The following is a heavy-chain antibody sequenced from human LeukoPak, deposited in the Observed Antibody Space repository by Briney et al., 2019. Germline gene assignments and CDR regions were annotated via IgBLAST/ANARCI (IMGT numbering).Heavy chain of an antibody. V-gene: IGHV4-59*12. D-gene: IGHD3-22*01. CDR1: GGSISSYY. J-gene: IGHJ4*02. Sequence: SETLSLTCTVSGGSISSYYWSWIRQPPGKGLEWIGYIYYSGSTNYNPSLKSRVTISVDTSKNQFSLKLSSVTAADTAVYYCARGVSSGRTFDYWGQGTLVTVSS. CDR3: ARGVSSGRTFDY. CDR2: IYYSGST.